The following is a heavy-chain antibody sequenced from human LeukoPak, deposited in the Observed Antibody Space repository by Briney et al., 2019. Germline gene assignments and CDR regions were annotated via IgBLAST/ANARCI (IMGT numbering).Heavy chain of an antibody. V-gene: IGHV4-38-2*01. CDR2: IYHGGST. Sequence: SETLSLTCAVSGYSISSGYYWGWIRQPPGKGLEWIGSIYHGGSTYYNPSLKSRVTISVDTSKNQFSLKLSSVTAADTAVYYCARHSLSVTYFDYWGQGTLVTVSS. J-gene: IGHJ4*02. D-gene: IGHD4-23*01. CDR3: ARHSLSVTYFDY. CDR1: GYSISSGYY.